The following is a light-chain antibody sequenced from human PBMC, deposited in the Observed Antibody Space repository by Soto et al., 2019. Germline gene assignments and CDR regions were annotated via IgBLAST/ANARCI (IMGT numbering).Light chain of an antibody. CDR2: GAS. CDR1: QSVGSK. V-gene: IGKV3-15*01. J-gene: IGKJ4*01. Sequence: EIVMTQSPATLSVSPGERVTLSCRASQSVGSKLAWYQQKPGQAPRLLIYGASSRTTGLPARFSGSGSGTEFTLTISSLQSEEFAVYYCQQYINWPLTFGGGAKVEIK. CDR3: QQYINWPLT.